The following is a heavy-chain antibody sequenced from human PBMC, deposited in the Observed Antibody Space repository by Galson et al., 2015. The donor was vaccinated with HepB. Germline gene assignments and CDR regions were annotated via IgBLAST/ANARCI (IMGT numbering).Heavy chain of an antibody. J-gene: IGHJ6*02. V-gene: IGHV1-69*04. D-gene: IGHD3-9*01. CDR2: IIPILGIA. CDR3: ARGIDILTSYYGMDV. Sequence: SVKVSCKASGGTFSSYAISWVRQAPGQGLEWMGRIIPILGIANYAQKFQGRVTITADKSTSTAYMELSSLRSEDTAVYYCARGIDILTSYYGMDVWGQGTAVTVSS. CDR1: GGTFSSYA.